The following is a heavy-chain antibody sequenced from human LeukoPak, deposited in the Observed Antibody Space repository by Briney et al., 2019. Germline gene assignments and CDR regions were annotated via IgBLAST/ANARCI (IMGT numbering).Heavy chain of an antibody. J-gene: IGHJ1*01. CDR1: GFTFSSYG. Sequence: QPGRSLRLSCAASGFTFSSYGMHWVRQAPGKGLEWVSGISGSGGSTYYADSVKGRFTVSRDNSKNTLYLQMNSLRAEDTAVYYCARDYEQWLVLWYFQHWGQGTLVTVSS. CDR3: ARDYEQWLVLWYFQH. V-gene: IGHV3-23*01. D-gene: IGHD6-19*01. CDR2: ISGSGGST.